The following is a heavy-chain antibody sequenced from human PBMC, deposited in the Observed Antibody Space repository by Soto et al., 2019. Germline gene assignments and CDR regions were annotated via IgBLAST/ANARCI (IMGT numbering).Heavy chain of an antibody. CDR3: AKTLVGGGALDI. Sequence: EVQLVQSGAEVKKPGESLKISCKGSGYSFGNFWIAWVRQMPGKGLEWMGIVYRDDSDIRYSPSFQGQVTISADKSVSTAYLHLSTLRASDTAIYYCAKTLVGGGALDIWGQGTVVTVSS. D-gene: IGHD1-26*01. V-gene: IGHV5-51*01. CDR1: GYSFGNFW. CDR2: VYRDDSDI. J-gene: IGHJ3*02.